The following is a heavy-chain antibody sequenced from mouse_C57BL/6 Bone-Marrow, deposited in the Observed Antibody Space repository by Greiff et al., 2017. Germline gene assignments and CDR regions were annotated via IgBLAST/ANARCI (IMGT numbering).Heavy chain of an antibody. CDR2: ISYDGSN. V-gene: IGHV3-6*01. J-gene: IGHJ3*01. CDR3: ARHDGYYAWFAY. D-gene: IGHD2-3*01. CDR1: GYSITSGYY. Sequence: EVKLMESGPGLVKPSQSLSLTCSVTGYSITSGYYWNWIRQFPGNKLEWMGYISYDGSNNYNPSLKNRISITRDTSKNQFFLELNSVTTEDTATYYCARHDGYYAWFAYWGQGTLVTVSA.